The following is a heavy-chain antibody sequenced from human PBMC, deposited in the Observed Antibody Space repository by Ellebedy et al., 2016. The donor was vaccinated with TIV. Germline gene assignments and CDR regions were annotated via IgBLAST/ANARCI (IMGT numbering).Heavy chain of an antibody. CDR2: INWNSVSI. D-gene: IGHD6-13*01. CDR1: GFTFDEYA. V-gene: IGHV3-9*01. Sequence: GGSLRLSXAASGFTFDEYAMHWVRQAPGKGLEWVSGINWNSVSIAYADSVKGRFTISRDNAKNSLYLQMNSLRPEDTAFYYCAKDISDGAAAGPIASEYFHHWGQGTLVTVSS. J-gene: IGHJ1*01. CDR3: AKDISDGAAAGPIASEYFHH.